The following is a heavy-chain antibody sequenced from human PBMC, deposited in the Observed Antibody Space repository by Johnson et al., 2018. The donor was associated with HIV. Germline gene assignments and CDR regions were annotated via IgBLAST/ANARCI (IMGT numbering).Heavy chain of an antibody. CDR1: GFTFDDYG. J-gene: IGHJ3*02. CDR3: ARAYNYPI. Sequence: MLLVESGGGLVKPGGSLRLSCAASGFTFDDYGMSWVRQAPGKGLEWVSGINWNGGSTGYADSVKGRFTISRDNFKNTLFLQMNSLRVEDTAVYYCARAYNYPIWGQGTMLTVSS. V-gene: IGHV3-20*04. D-gene: IGHD1-1*01. CDR2: INWNGGST.